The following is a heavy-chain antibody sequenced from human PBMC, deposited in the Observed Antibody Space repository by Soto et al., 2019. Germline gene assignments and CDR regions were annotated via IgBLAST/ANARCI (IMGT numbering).Heavy chain of an antibody. CDR2: IIPILGIA. D-gene: IGHD3-3*01. CDR3: AREIAYYDFWSGRNWFDP. Sequence: ASVKVSSKASGGTFSSYTVSWVRQAPGQGLEWMGRIIPILGIANYAQKFQGRVTITADKSTSTAYMELSSLRSEDTAVYYCAREIAYYDFWSGRNWFDPWGQGTLVTVSS. CDR1: GGTFSSYT. V-gene: IGHV1-69*04. J-gene: IGHJ5*02.